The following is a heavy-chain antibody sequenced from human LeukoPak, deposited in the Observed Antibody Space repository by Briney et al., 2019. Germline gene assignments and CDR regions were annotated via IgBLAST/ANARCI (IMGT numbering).Heavy chain of an antibody. CDR3: ARHRYYYRSGSYYGAPYYMDV. CDR2: IYYSGST. Sequence: SETLSLTCTVSGGSLSSYYWGWVRQPPGKGLEWIGGIYYSGSTYYNPSLTSRVTISVDTSKNQFSLKLSSVTAADTAVYYCARHRYYYRSGSYYGAPYYMDVWGKGTTVTISS. V-gene: IGHV4-39*01. CDR1: GGSLSSYY. J-gene: IGHJ6*03. D-gene: IGHD3-10*01.